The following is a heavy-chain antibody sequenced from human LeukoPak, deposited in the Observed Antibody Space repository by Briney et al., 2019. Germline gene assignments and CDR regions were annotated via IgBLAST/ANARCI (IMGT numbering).Heavy chain of an antibody. D-gene: IGHD3-3*01. CDR2: IYTSGST. V-gene: IGHV4-61*02. CDR3: ARERGSLSGYLSIDY. CDR1: GGSISSGGYY. Sequence: PSETLSLTCTVSGGSISSGGYYWSWIRQPAGKELEWIGRIYTSGSTNYNPSLKSRLTISVDTSNNQFSLKLSSVTAADTAVYYCARERGSLSGYLSIDYWGQGTLVTVSS. J-gene: IGHJ4*02.